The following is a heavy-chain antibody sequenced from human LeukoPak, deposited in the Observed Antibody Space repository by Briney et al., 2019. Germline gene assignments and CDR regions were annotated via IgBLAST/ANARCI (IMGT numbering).Heavy chain of an antibody. CDR2: IYTSGST. CDR3: ARPRPDYYDSSGYYFWHAFDI. J-gene: IGHJ4*02. CDR1: GGSISSYY. D-gene: IGHD3-22*01. V-gene: IGHV4-4*07. Sequence: SETLSLTCTVSGGSISSYYWSWIRQPAGKGLEWIGRIYTSGSTNYNPSLKSRVTMSVDTSKNQFSLKLSSVTAADTAVYYCARPRPDYYDSSGYYFWHAFDIWGQGTLVTVSS.